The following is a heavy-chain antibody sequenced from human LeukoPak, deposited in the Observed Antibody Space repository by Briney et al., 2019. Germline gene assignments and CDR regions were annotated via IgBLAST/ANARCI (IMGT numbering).Heavy chain of an antibody. Sequence: ASVKVSCKASGYTFTSYYMHWVRQARGQGLERMGIINPSGGGTSYAQKFQGRVTMTRDASTNTVYMELSSLRSEDTAVYYCARALRSYSSEDYWGQGILVTVSS. D-gene: IGHD3-22*01. CDR1: GYTFTSYY. CDR3: ARALRSYSSEDY. CDR2: INPSGGGT. J-gene: IGHJ4*02. V-gene: IGHV1-46*01.